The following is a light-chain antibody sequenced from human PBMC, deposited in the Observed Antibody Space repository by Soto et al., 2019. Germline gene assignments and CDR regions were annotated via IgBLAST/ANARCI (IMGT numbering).Light chain of an antibody. CDR2: DAS. CDR3: QQHNDWPLT. J-gene: IGKJ2*01. V-gene: IGKV3-15*01. Sequence: EIVMTQSPGTLSVSPGERATLSCWASQSVSSNLAWYQQKPGQAPRLLIYDASTRATGIPARFSGSGSGTEFTLIISSLQSEYFAFYYCQQHNDWPLTFGQGTKLEIK. CDR1: QSVSSN.